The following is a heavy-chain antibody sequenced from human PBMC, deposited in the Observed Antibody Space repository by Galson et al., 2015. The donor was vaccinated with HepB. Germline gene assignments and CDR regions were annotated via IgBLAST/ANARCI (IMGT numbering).Heavy chain of an antibody. Sequence: SLRLSCAASGFTVSSNYVSWVRQAPGKGLEWVSVIYSGGTTNYADSVRGRFTVSRDISENRLYLQMNSLGGDDTAVYYCARHSRRGTTFDIWGQGTTVTVSS. D-gene: IGHD3-16*01. V-gene: IGHV3-53*01. CDR3: ARHSRRGTTFDI. CDR1: GFTVSSNY. CDR2: IYSGGTT. J-gene: IGHJ3*02.